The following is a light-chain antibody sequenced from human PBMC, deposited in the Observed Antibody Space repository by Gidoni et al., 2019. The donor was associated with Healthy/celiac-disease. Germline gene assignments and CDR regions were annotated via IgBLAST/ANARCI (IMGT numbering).Light chain of an antibody. CDR1: QNSSSY. CDR3: QQSYSTPIT. CDR2: AAS. J-gene: IGKJ5*01. Sequence: EIQMTQSPSSLSASVGDRVTITCRASQNSSSYLNWFQQKPGKAPKLLIYAASSLQSGVPSRFSGSGSGTDFTLTISSLQPEDFATYYCQQSYSTPITFXXXTRLEIK. V-gene: IGKV1-39*01.